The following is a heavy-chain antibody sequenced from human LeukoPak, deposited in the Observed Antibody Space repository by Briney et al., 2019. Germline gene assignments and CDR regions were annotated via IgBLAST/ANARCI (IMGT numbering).Heavy chain of an antibody. CDR3: VRDLGGRSGH. CDR1: GFTFSSYA. J-gene: IGHJ4*02. CDR2: ISYDGSNK. V-gene: IGHV3-30*04. D-gene: IGHD1-26*01. Sequence: PGRSLRLSCAASGFTFSSYAMHWVRQAPGKGLEWVAVISYDGSNKYYADSVKGRFTIPRDNSKNTLYLQMNSLRAEDMAVYYCVRDLGGRSGHWGQGTLVTVSS.